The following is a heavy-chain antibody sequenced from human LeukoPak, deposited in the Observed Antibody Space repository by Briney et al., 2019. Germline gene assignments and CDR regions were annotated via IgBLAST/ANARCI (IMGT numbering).Heavy chain of an antibody. Sequence: GGSLRLSCAASGFTFSSYAMHWVRQAPGKGLEWVATISYDGSNNYYAVSVKGRFTISRDNSKNTLYLQMNSLRAEDTAVYYCARISYDSSGYYDYWGQGTLVTVSS. V-gene: IGHV3-30-3*01. CDR3: ARISYDSSGYYDY. J-gene: IGHJ4*02. CDR2: ISYDGSNN. CDR1: GFTFSSYA. D-gene: IGHD3-22*01.